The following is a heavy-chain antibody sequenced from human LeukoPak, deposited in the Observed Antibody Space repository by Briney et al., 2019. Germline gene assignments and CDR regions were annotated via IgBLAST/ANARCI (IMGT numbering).Heavy chain of an antibody. CDR2: VNPNSGAT. D-gene: IGHD3-22*01. J-gene: IGHJ4*02. CDR1: GYTFIAYY. Sequence: GASVKVSCKASGYTFIAYYMHWVRQAPGQGLEWMGWVNPNSGATNYAQKFQGRVTMTRDTSLSTVYVELTWLTSDDTAVYYCARGVHYDSSGYYSDYWGQGTLVTVSS. V-gene: IGHV1-2*02. CDR3: ARGVHYDSSGYYSDY.